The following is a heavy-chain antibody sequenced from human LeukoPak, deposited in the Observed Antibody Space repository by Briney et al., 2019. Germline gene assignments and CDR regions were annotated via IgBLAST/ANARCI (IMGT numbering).Heavy chain of an antibody. CDR1: GVSISSGSNY. D-gene: IGHD3-10*01. CDR3: AKLSDYYGSGSYYGY. CDR2: IYSSGNT. Sequence: SETLSLTCSVSGVSISSGSNYWGWIRQPPGKTLEWIGSIYSSGNTYYNPSLKSRVIILIDTAKNHFSLNLSSVTAADTAVYYCAKLSDYYGSGSYYGYWGQGTLVTVSS. J-gene: IGHJ4*02. V-gene: IGHV4-39*07.